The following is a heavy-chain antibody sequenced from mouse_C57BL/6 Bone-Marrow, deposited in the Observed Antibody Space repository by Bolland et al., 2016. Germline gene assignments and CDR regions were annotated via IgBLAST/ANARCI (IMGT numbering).Heavy chain of an antibody. D-gene: IGHD3-1*01. V-gene: IGHV1-53*01. CDR3: ARGRADDYAMDY. CDR2: GGT. Sequence: GGTNYNEKFKSKATLTVDKSSSTAYMQLSSLTSEDSAVYYCARGRADDYAMDYWGQG. J-gene: IGHJ4*01.